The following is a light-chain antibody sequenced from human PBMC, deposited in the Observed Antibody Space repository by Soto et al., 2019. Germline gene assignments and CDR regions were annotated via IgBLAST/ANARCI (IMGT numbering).Light chain of an antibody. CDR1: QGISSY. Sequence: IQLTQSPSCLCASVGARVTMTCRASQGISSYLAWYQQKPGKAPKLLIYAASTLQSGVPSRFSGSGSGTDFTLTISSLQPEDFATYYCQQLNSYPITFGQGTRREIK. J-gene: IGKJ5*01. CDR3: QQLNSYPIT. CDR2: AAS. V-gene: IGKV1-9*01.